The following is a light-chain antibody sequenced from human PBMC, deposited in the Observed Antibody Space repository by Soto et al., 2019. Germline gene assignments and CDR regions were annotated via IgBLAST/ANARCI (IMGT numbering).Light chain of an antibody. V-gene: IGKV4-1*01. CDR3: QQYYAVPRT. CDR2: WAS. J-gene: IGKJ1*01. Sequence: DSERTQFTDSLAVSQGERATIDCKSSQSVVYSSDNKNYLAWYQQKPGQPPKLLIAWASTRESGIPDRFSGTGSGTDFTLTISGLQAGDLALYYCQQYYAVPRTFAQGTMVDIK. CDR1: QSVVYSSDNKNY.